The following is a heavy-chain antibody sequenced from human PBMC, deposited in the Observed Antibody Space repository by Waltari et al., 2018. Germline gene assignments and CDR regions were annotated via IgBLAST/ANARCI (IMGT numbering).Heavy chain of an antibody. CDR2: IYYSGST. CDR3: ARGGVVVAATGAFDI. D-gene: IGHD2-15*01. V-gene: IGHV4-31*03. CDR1: GGSISSGGYS. Sequence: QVQLQESGPGLVKPSQTLSLTRTVSGGSISSGGYSWSWIRPHPGKGLEWIGYIYYSGSTYYNPSLKSRVTISVDTSKNQFSLKLSSVTAADTAVYYCARGGVVVAATGAFDIWGQGTMVTVSS. J-gene: IGHJ3*02.